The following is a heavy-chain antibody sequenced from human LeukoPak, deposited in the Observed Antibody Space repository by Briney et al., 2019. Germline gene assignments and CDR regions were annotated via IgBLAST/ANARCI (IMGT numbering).Heavy chain of an antibody. CDR1: GGSISSSSYY. Sequence: PSETLSLTCTVSGGSISSSSYYWGWIRQPPGKGVEWIGSIYYSGSTYYNPSLKSRVTISVDTSKNQFSLKLSSVTAADTAVYYCASLYCGGDCYPDYWGQGTLVTVSS. J-gene: IGHJ4*02. CDR2: IYYSGST. V-gene: IGHV4-39*01. CDR3: ASLYCGGDCYPDY. D-gene: IGHD2-21*02.